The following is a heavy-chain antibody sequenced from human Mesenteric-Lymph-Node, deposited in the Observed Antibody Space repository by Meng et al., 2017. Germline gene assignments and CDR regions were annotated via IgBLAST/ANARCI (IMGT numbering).Heavy chain of an antibody. D-gene: IGHD2/OR15-2a*01. Sequence: SETLSLTCTVSGYSISSGYYWGWIRQPPGKGLEWIGSVYHSGSTYYNPSLKSRVIISVDTSKNQFSLKLSSVTAADTAVYFCARGPTVKYFDYWGQGTQVTVSS. CDR2: VYHSGST. V-gene: IGHV4-38-2*02. CDR3: ARGPTVKYFDY. J-gene: IGHJ4*02. CDR1: GYSISSGYY.